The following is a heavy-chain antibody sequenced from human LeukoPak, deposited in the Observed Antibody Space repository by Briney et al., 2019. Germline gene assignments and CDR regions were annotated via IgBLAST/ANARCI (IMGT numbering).Heavy chain of an antibody. CDR3: AASSGWYNDAFDI. D-gene: IGHD6-19*01. J-gene: IGHJ3*02. V-gene: IGHV4-61*02. CDR2: IYTSGST. Sequence: NPSQTLSLTCTVSGGSISSGSYYWSWIRQSAGKGLEWIGRIYTSGSTNYNPSLKSRVTISVDTSKNQFSLKLSSVTAADTAVYYCAASSGWYNDAFDIWGQGTMVTVSS. CDR1: GGSISSGSYY.